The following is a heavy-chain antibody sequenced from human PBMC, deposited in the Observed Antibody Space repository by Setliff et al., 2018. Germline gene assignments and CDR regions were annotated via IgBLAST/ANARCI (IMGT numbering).Heavy chain of an antibody. CDR2: INPHGSER. D-gene: IGHD3-10*01. J-gene: IGHJ4*02. CDR1: GFTFSSYE. V-gene: IGHV3-7*01. Sequence: PGGSLRLSCTTSGFTFSSYEVNWVRQAPGKGLEWLASINPHGSERYYADSVKGRFTISRDNAKNSLSLQMNNLRIEDTAVYYCFGAGTCSYWGQGTLVTVSS. CDR3: FGAGTCSY.